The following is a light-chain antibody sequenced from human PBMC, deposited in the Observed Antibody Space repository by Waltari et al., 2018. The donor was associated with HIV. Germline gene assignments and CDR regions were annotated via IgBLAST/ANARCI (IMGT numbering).Light chain of an antibody. CDR2: AAS. V-gene: IGKV3-11*01. CDR1: PSLGAF. Sequence: IVLTQSPATLSLSPGERATLSCRASPSLGAFLAWYQHTHGQAPRLLIYAASRRASGIPPRFSGRGSGTDFTLTISSLEPEDFAVYYCQQRSSWPLITFGQGTRLEIK. CDR3: QQRSSWPLIT. J-gene: IGKJ5*01.